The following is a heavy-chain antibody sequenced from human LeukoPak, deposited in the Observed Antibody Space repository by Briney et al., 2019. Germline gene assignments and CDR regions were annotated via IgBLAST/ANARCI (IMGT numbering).Heavy chain of an antibody. V-gene: IGHV3-11*04. Sequence: GGSLRLSCAASGVAFHGYYMSWVRQAPGKGLEWVSYISSNGRTRDYANSVKGRFAISRDNVRQLVLLQMYSLRAEDTAVYYCAGLGITMIGGVWGKGTTVTISS. CDR2: ISSNGRTR. D-gene: IGHD3-10*02. J-gene: IGHJ6*04. CDR3: AGLGITMIGGV. CDR1: GVAFHGYY.